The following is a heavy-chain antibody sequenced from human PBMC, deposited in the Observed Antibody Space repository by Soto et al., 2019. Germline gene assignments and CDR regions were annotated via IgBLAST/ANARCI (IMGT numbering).Heavy chain of an antibody. CDR1: GDSISSYY. CDR3: ARFPRGYSYGHFDY. CDR2: IYYSGST. J-gene: IGHJ4*02. V-gene: IGHV4-59*01. D-gene: IGHD5-18*01. Sequence: ETLSLTCTVSGDSISSYYWSWIRQPPGKGLEWIGYIYYSGSTNYNPSLKSRVTISVDTSKNQFSLKLSSVTAADTAVYYCARFPRGYSYGHFDYWGQGTLVTVSS.